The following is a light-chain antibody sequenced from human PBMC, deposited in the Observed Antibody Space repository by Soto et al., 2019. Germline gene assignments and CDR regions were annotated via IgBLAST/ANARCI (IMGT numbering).Light chain of an antibody. CDR3: TSYTTTTIEV. CDR1: RNDVGLYNY. CDR2: GVS. J-gene: IGLJ1*01. Sequence: QSALTQPASVSASPGQSITISCTGTRNDVGLYNYVSWYQHHPGNAPTLIIYGVSDRPSGVSNRFSGSKSGNTASLTISGLQAEDESDYYCTSYTTTTIEVFGTGTKVTVL. V-gene: IGLV2-14*01.